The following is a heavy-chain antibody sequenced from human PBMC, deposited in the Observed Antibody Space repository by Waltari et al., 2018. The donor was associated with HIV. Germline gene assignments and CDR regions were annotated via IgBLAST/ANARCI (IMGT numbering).Heavy chain of an antibody. J-gene: IGHJ3*02. CDR1: GYTFTGYY. D-gene: IGHD2-2*02. V-gene: IGHV1-2*04. CDR3: ARGAPLEYQLLYDDAFDI. Sequence: QVQLVQSGAEVKKPGASVKVSCKASGYTFTGYYMHWVRQAPGQGLEWMGWINPNSGGTNYAQKFQGWVTMTRDTSISTAYMELSRLRSDDTAVYYCARGAPLEYQLLYDDAFDIWGQGTMVTVSS. CDR2: INPNSGGT.